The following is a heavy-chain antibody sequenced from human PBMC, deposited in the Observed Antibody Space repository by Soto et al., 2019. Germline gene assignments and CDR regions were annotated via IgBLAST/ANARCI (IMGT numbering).Heavy chain of an antibody. CDR1: GFTFSSYA. CDR3: AKDPYDILTGYLEDWFDP. J-gene: IGHJ5*02. Sequence: EVQLLESGGGLVQPGGSLRLSCAASGFTFSSYAMSWVRLAPGKGLEWVSAVSGSGGSTYYADSVKGRFTISRDNSKHTLYLQMNSLRAEDTAVYYCAKDPYDILTGYLEDWFDPWGQGTLVTVSS. V-gene: IGHV3-23*01. CDR2: VSGSGGST. D-gene: IGHD3-9*01.